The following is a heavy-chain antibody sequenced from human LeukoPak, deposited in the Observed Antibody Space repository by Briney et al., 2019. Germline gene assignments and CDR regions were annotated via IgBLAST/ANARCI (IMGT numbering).Heavy chain of an antibody. CDR1: GYTFTGYY. CDR2: INPNSGGT. V-gene: IGHV1-2*02. J-gene: IGHJ3*02. Sequence: GASVKVSCKASGYTFTGYYMHWVRQAPGQGLEWMGWINPNSGGTNYAQKFQGRVTMTRDTSISTAYMELSRLRSDDTAVYYCARKYKSSGYYFTLFDAFDIWGQGTMVTVSS. D-gene: IGHD3-22*01. CDR3: ARKYKSSGYYFTLFDAFDI.